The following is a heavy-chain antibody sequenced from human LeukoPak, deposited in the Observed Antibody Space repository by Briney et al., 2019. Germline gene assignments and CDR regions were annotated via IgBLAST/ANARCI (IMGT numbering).Heavy chain of an antibody. D-gene: IGHD6-19*01. J-gene: IGHJ4*02. CDR2: MYYSGST. CDR1: GGSISSYY. V-gene: IGHV4-59*01. CDR3: ARLRRAGWLEYYFDY. Sequence: PSETLSLTCTVSGGSISSYYRSWIRQPPGKGLEWIGYMYYSGSTNYNPSLKSRVTISVDTSKNQFSLKLSSVTAADTAVYYCARLRRAGWLEYYFDYWGQGTLVIVSS.